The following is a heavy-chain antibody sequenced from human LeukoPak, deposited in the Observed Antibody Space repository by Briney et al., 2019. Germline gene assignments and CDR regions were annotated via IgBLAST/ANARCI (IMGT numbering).Heavy chain of an antibody. V-gene: IGHV3-74*01. D-gene: IGHD3-10*01. J-gene: IGHJ5*02. Sequence: GGSLRLSCAASGFTFRSYWMHWVRQAPGKGLVWVSRINIDGSTRYADSVEGRFTISRDNAKNTLYLQMNSLRAEDTAVYYCARAGGSGWFDPWSQGTLVTVSS. CDR1: GFTFRSYW. CDR2: INIDGST. CDR3: ARAGGSGWFDP.